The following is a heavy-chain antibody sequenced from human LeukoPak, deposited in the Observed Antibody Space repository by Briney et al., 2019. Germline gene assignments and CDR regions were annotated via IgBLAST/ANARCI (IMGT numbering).Heavy chain of an antibody. J-gene: IGHJ4*02. Sequence: ASVKVSCKASGYTFTGYYMHWVQQAPGQGLEWMGRINPNSGGTNYAQKFQGRVTMTRDTSISTAYMELSRLRSDDTAVYYCARLGLEAFYFDYWGQGTLVTVSS. CDR2: INPNSGGT. CDR3: ARLGLEAFYFDY. D-gene: IGHD3-3*01. CDR1: GYTFTGYY. V-gene: IGHV1-2*06.